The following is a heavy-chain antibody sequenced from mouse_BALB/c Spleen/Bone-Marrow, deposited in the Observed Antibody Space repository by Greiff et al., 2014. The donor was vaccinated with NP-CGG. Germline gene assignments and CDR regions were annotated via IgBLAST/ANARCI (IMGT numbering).Heavy chain of an antibody. D-gene: IGHD2-3*01. V-gene: IGHV5-6*01. Sequence: EVQLVESGGDLVKPGGSLKLSSAASGFTFSSYGMSWVRQTPDKRLEWVATINNGSSYTFYPDSVKGRFTISRDNAKNTLYLQMGSLKSEDTAMYYCARRRDGPYAIDYWGQGTSVTVSS. CDR1: GFTFSSYG. CDR3: ARRRDGPYAIDY. J-gene: IGHJ4*01. CDR2: INNGSSYT.